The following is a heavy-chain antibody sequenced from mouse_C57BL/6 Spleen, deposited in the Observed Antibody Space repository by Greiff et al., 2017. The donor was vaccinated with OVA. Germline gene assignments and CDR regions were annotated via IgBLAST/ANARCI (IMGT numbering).Heavy chain of an antibody. CDR2: ISDGGSYT. J-gene: IGHJ1*03. CDR1: GFTFSSYA. D-gene: IGHD1-1*01. CDR3: ARDRRSSYWYFDV. Sequence: EVKLVESGGGLVKPGGSLKLSCAASGFTFSSYAMSWVRQTPEKRLEWVATISDGGSYTYYPDNVKGRCTISRDNAKNNLYLQMIHLKSEDTAVYYCARDRRSSYWYFDVWGTGTTVTVSS. V-gene: IGHV5-4*01.